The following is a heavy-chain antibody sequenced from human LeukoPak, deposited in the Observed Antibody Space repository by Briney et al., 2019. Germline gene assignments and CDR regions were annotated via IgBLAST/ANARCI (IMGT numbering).Heavy chain of an antibody. V-gene: IGHV3-23*01. CDR1: GFTVSSNY. CDR2: ISGSGGST. CDR3: AKEDNWNDFDY. D-gene: IGHD1-1*01. J-gene: IGHJ4*02. Sequence: GGSLRLSCAASGFTVSSNYMSWVRQAPGKGLEWVSAISGSGGSTYYADSVKGRFTISRDNSKNTLYLQMNSLRAEDTAVYYCAKEDNWNDFDYWGQGTLVTVSS.